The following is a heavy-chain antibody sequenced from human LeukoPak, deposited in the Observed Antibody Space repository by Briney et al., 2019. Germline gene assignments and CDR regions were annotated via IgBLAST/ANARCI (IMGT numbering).Heavy chain of an antibody. CDR3: ARDERAKRYSSSWYDAFDI. Sequence: GGSLRLSCAASGFTFSRYAMSWVRQAPGKGLEWVAVIWYDGSNKYYADSVKGRFTISRDNSKNTLYLQMNSLRAEDTAVYYCARDERAKRYSSSWYDAFDIWGQGTMVTVSS. CDR2: IWYDGSNK. J-gene: IGHJ3*02. V-gene: IGHV3-33*08. CDR1: GFTFSRYA. D-gene: IGHD6-13*01.